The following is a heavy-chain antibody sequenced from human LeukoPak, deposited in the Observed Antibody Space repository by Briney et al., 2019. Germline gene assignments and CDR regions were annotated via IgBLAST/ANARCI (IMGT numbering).Heavy chain of an antibody. CDR3: ARDMMYSGGWDFDY. Sequence: PGGSLRLSCAASGFTFSTYLMTWARQAPGKGLEWVAIIKYDGSERYYVDSVKGRFTISRDNAKNSLSLQMNGLRAEDTAVYYCARDMMYSGGWDFDYWGQGTQVTVSS. CDR1: GFTFSTYL. D-gene: IGHD6-19*01. V-gene: IGHV3-7*01. CDR2: IKYDGSER. J-gene: IGHJ4*02.